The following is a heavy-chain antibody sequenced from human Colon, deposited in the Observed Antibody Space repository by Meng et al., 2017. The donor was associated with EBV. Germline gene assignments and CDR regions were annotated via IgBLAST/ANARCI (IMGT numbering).Heavy chain of an antibody. D-gene: IGHD2-15*01. J-gene: IGHJ4*02. CDR2: MNQSGST. V-gene: IGHV4-34*01. Sequence: QVQLQQWGAGLCKPSETLSPTCAVYGGPSSNFYWSWIRQPPGKGLEWIGEMNQSGSTNYNPSLKSRVTISVDASKDQFSLKLSSVTAADTAVYYCARAWGYCSSGSCRTGWGQGTLVTVSS. CDR1: GGPSSNFY. CDR3: ARAWGYCSSGSCRTG.